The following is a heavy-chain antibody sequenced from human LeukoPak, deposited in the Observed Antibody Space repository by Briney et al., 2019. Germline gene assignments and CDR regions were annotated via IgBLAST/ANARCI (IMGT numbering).Heavy chain of an antibody. D-gene: IGHD5-24*01. CDR3: ARSVEMATIVDYYYYGMDV. V-gene: IGHV1-69*04. CDR1: GGTFSSYA. CDR2: IIPILGIA. J-gene: IGHJ6*02. Sequence: SVKVSCKASGGTFSSYAISWVRQVPGQGLEWMGRIIPILGIANYAQKFQGRVTITADKSTSTAYMELSSLRSEDTAVYYCARSVEMATIVDYYYYGMDVWGQGTTVTVSS.